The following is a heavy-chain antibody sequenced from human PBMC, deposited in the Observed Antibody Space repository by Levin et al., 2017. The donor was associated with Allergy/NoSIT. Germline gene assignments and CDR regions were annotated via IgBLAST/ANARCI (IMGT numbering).Heavy chain of an antibody. J-gene: IGHJ4*02. CDR1: GFTFSNYA. CDR3: ARDVGYYDILTGYPWGDY. V-gene: IGHV3-30-3*01. Sequence: GGSLRLSCAASGFTFSNYAMHWVRQAPGKGLEWVAVISYDGSNKYYADSVKGRFTISRDNSKNTVYLQMNSLRAEDTAVYYCARDVGYYDILTGYPWGDYWGQGILVTVSS. D-gene: IGHD3-9*01. CDR2: ISYDGSNK.